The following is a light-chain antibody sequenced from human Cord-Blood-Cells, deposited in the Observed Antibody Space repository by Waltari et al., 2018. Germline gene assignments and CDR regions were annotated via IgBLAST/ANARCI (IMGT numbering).Light chain of an antibody. CDR3: SSYAGSNIWV. V-gene: IGLV2-8*01. J-gene: IGLJ3*02. Sequence: QSALTQPPSASGSPGQSVTISCTGTSSDVGGYNYVSWYQQHPGKAPKLMFYEVSKRPSGVPDRCSGSKSGNTASLTVSGLQAEDEADYYCSSYAGSNIWVFGGGTKLTVL. CDR2: EVS. CDR1: SSDVGGYNY.